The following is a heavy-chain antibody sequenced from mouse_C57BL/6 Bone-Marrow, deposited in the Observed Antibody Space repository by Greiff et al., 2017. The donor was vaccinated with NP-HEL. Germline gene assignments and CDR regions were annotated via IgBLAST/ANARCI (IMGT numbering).Heavy chain of an antibody. D-gene: IGHD2-4*01. CDR3: ARWFGRLRSGFAY. CDR1: GYTFTSYW. V-gene: IGHV1-55*01. CDR2: IYPGSGST. Sequence: QVQLKQPGAELVKPGASVKMSCKASGYTFTSYWITWVKQRPGQGLEWIGDIYPGSGSTNYTEKFKSKATLTVDTSSSTAYMQLSSLTSEDAAVYYYARWFGRLRSGFAYWGQGTLVTVSA. J-gene: IGHJ3*01.